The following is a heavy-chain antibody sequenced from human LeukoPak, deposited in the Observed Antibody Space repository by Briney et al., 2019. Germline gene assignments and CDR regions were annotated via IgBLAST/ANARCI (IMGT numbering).Heavy chain of an antibody. CDR3: ASPAPDIVVVPAAPT. Sequence: GGSLRLSCAASGFTFSSYGMHWVRQAPGKGLEWVAFIRYDGSNKYYADSVKGRFTISRDNSKNTLYLQMNSLRAEDTAVYYCASPAPDIVVVPAAPTWGQGTLVTVSS. CDR2: IRYDGSNK. J-gene: IGHJ5*02. D-gene: IGHD2-2*01. V-gene: IGHV3-30*02. CDR1: GFTFSSYG.